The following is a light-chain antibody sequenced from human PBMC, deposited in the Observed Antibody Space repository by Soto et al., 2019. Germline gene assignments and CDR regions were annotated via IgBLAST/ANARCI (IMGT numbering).Light chain of an antibody. CDR2: DYN. CDR1: TSNIGNNY. J-gene: IGLJ1*01. CDR3: ATWDSSLRAYV. Sequence: QSVLTQPPSVSAAPGQKVTISCSGSTSNIGNNYVSWYQHLPGAAPKLLIYDYNRRPSGIPDRFSGSRSGTLATLGITGLQTGDEADYYCATWDSSLRAYVFGPGTKVTVL. V-gene: IGLV1-51*01.